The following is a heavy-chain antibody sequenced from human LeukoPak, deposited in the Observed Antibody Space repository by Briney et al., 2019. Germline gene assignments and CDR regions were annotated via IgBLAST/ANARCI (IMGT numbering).Heavy chain of an antibody. D-gene: IGHD5-24*01. Sequence: IPGGSLRLSCAASGFTFSSYSMNWVRQAPGKGLEWVSSISSSSSYIYYADSVKGRFTISRDNAKNSLYLQMNSLRAEDTAVYYCARSSLVEMATIGAFDIWGQGTMVTVSS. V-gene: IGHV3-21*01. CDR3: ARSSLVEMATIGAFDI. CDR1: GFTFSSYS. J-gene: IGHJ3*02. CDR2: ISSSSSYI.